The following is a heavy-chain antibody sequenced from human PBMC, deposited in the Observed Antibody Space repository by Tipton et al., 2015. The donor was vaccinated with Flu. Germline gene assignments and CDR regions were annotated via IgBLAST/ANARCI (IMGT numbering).Heavy chain of an antibody. CDR1: GGSISSYY. Sequence: LRLSCTVSGGSISSYYWSWIRQPPGKGLEWIGYIYYSGSTNYNPSLKSRVTISVDTSKNQFSLKLSSVTAADTAVYYCARHLDCSSTSCYWYYYYGMDVWGQGTTVTVSS. J-gene: IGHJ6*02. V-gene: IGHV4-59*08. D-gene: IGHD2-2*01. CDR2: IYYSGST. CDR3: ARHLDCSSTSCYWYYYYGMDV.